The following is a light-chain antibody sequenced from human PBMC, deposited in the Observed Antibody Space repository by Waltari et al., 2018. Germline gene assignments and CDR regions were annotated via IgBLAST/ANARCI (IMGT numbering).Light chain of an antibody. V-gene: IGKV3-20*01. CDR1: QSLTKRY. Sequence: EVVLTQSPGTLSLSPGEKATLSCRASQSLTKRYLAWYQQKPGQPPKLRIYGASSRAAGIPDRFSGSGSGTDFSLTINRLEPDDSAVYYCQQYGSSMLYTFGQGTKLESK. CDR3: QQYGSSMLYT. J-gene: IGKJ2*01. CDR2: GAS.